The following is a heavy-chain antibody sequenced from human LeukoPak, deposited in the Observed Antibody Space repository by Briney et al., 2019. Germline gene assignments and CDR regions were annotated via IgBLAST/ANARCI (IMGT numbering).Heavy chain of an antibody. CDR3: ARGPGYYDSSGYLVY. D-gene: IGHD3-22*01. Sequence: ASVNVSCTASGYTFTGYYMHWVRQAPGQGLEWMGWINPNSGGTNYAQKFQGRVTMTRDTSISTAYMELSRLRSDDTAVYYCARGPGYYDSSGYLVYWGQGTLVTVSS. CDR1: GYTFTGYY. V-gene: IGHV1-2*02. J-gene: IGHJ4*02. CDR2: INPNSGGT.